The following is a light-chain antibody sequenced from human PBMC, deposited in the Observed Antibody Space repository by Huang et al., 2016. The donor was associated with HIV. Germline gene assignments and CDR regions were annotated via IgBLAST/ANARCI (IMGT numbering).Light chain of an antibody. CDR2: GAS. CDR1: HSVSSN. V-gene: IGKV3-15*01. Sequence: ERVMTQSPATLSVAPGERVTLSCRASHSVSSNLAWYQQKPGQAPRLLIHGASTRATGIPARFSGSGSGTEFTLAISSLQSEDSGVYFGQQYDNWPLTFGQGTRLEIK. CDR3: QQYDNWPLT. J-gene: IGKJ5*01.